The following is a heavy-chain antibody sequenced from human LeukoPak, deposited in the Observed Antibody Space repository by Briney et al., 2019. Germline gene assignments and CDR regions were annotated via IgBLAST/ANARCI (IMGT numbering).Heavy chain of an antibody. CDR2: IYTSGST. D-gene: IGHD3-10*01. CDR3: AREVVAYYYGSGSYFDP. V-gene: IGHV4-4*07. CDR1: GGSISSYY. Sequence: SETLSLTCTVCGGSISSYYWSWIRQPAGKGLEWIGRIYTSGSTNYNPSLKSRVTMSVDTSKNQFSLKLSSVTAADTAVYYCAREVVAYYYGSGSYFDPCRQGTLVTVSS. J-gene: IGHJ5*02.